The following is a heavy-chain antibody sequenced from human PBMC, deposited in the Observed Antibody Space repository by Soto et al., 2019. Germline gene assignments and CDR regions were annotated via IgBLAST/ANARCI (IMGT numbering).Heavy chain of an antibody. CDR3: AGYYSGQRYFDY. CDR1: GGSISSNNW. Sequence: QVQLQESGPGLVKPSGTLSLTCAVSGGSISSNNWWSWVRQPPGKGLEWIGEIHHSGSANYSPSLKSRVTILVDKSKNQLSLRLSSVTAADTAVYYCAGYYSGQRYFDYWGQGTLVTVSS. J-gene: IGHJ4*02. D-gene: IGHD5-12*01. V-gene: IGHV4-4*02. CDR2: IHHSGSA.